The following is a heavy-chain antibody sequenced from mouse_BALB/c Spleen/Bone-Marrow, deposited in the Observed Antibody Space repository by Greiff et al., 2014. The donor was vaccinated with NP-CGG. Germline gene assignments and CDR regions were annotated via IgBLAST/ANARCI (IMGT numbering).Heavy chain of an antibody. Sequence: QVQLQQSGAEFVMPGALVKMSCKASGYTFTDKWMHWVKQRPGQGLEWIGAIDTSDSYINYNQKFKGKASLTVDASSSTAYMHLSSLTSDDSAVYYCARGGHDFSLDYWGQGTSVIVSS. J-gene: IGHJ4*01. V-gene: IGHV1-69*01. CDR1: GYTFTDKW. CDR3: ARGGHDFSLDY. D-gene: IGHD2-13*01. CDR2: IDTSDSYI.